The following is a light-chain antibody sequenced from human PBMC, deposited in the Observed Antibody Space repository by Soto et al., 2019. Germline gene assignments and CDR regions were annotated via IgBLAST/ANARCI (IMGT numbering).Light chain of an antibody. V-gene: IGLV2-8*01. CDR2: EVN. Sequence: QSVLTQPPSASGSPGQSVTISCNRTSSDVGGYNYVSWYQQHPGKAPKLVIFEVNKRPSGVPDRFSGSKSGNTASLTVSGLQAEDEADYYCCSGAGSNNYVFGTGTKVTVL. CDR3: CSGAGSNNYV. J-gene: IGLJ1*01. CDR1: SSDVGGYNY.